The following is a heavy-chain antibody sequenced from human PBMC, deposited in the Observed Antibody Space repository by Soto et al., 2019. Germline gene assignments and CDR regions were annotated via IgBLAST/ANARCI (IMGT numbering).Heavy chain of an antibody. J-gene: IGHJ1*01. Sequence: PAETLSLTCAVYCGSFSGYYRSWIRQPPGKGLEWIGEINHSGSTNYNPSLKSRVTISVDTSKNQFSLKLSSVTAADTAVYYCARGRRYIVVVPAASSPFEYFQHWGQGTLVTVSS. CDR1: CGSFSGYY. D-gene: IGHD2-2*01. CDR2: INHSGST. CDR3: ARGRRYIVVVPAASSPFEYFQH. V-gene: IGHV4-34*01.